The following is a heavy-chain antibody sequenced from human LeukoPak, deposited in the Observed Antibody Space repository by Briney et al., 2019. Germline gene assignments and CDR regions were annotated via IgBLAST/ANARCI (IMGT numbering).Heavy chain of an antibody. Sequence: ASVKVSCKASGYTFTGYDMHWVRQAPGQGLECMGWINPNSGGTNYAQKFQGRVTMTRDTSISTAYMELSRLRSDDTAVYYCARDSSGWYEGAFDIWGQGTMVTVSS. CDR3: ARDSSGWYEGAFDI. V-gene: IGHV1-2*02. CDR2: INPNSGGT. D-gene: IGHD6-19*01. CDR1: GYTFTGYD. J-gene: IGHJ3*02.